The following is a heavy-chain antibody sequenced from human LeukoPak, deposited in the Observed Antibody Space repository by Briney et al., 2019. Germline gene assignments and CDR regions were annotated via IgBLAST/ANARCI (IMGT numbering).Heavy chain of an antibody. CDR3: ACGVAAAGWLYFDY. D-gene: IGHD6-13*01. CDR1: GGSITSYY. CDR2: IYSSGTT. Sequence: SETLSLTCTVSGGSITSYYWSWLRQPAGKGLEWIGRIYSSGTTNYNPSLKSRVTMSIDTTQFSLKLISVTAADTAVYFCACGVAAAGWLYFDYWGQGSLVTVSS. V-gene: IGHV4-4*07. J-gene: IGHJ4*02.